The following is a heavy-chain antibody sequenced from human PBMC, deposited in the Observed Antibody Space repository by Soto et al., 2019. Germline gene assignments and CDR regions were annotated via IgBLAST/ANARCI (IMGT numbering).Heavy chain of an antibody. J-gene: IGHJ6*02. CDR1: EFAYNGVT. V-gene: IGHV3-30-3*01. CDR3: ARGNMDV. CDR2: VSHVDDNK. D-gene: IGHD1-1*01. Sequence: PGGSQRLSGAAAEFAYNGVTFHWVRQAPGRGLEWVAVVSHVDDNKYYADSVRGRFTISRDNSKKMLYLQMNSLRADDTALYYCARGNMDVWGQGTTVTVS.